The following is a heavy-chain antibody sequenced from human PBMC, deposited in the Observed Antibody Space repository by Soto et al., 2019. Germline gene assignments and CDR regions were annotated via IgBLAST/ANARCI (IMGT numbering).Heavy chain of an antibody. J-gene: IGHJ5*02. CDR3: VKEGYYYDSSGYYYGWFDP. CDR1: VFTFSSYA. D-gene: IGHD3-22*01. CDR2: ISRNGGST. V-gene: IGHV3-64D*06. Sequence: GGSLRLSCSASVFTFSSYAMHWVRQAPGKGLKYVSAISRNGGSTYYADSVKGRFTISRDNSKNTLYLQMSSLRAEDTAVYYCVKEGYYYDSSGYYYGWFDPWGQGTLVTVSS.